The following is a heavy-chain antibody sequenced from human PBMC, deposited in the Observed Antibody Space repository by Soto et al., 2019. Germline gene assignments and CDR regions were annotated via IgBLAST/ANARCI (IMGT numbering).Heavy chain of an antibody. CDR1: GGSISSGGYY. Sequence: LSLTCTVSGGSISSGGYYWSWIRQHPGKGLEWIGYIYYSGSTYYNPSLKSRVTISVDTSKNQFSLKLSSVTAADTAVYYCARDLRIYDFWSGSRPYGMDVWGQGTTVTVSS. CDR2: IYYSGST. V-gene: IGHV4-31*03. CDR3: ARDLRIYDFWSGSRPYGMDV. D-gene: IGHD3-3*01. J-gene: IGHJ6*02.